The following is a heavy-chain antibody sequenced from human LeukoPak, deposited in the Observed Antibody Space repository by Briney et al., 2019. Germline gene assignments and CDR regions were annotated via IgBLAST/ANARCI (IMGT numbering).Heavy chain of an antibody. CDR3: ARDPSGTYYPRVSGALDI. J-gene: IGHJ3*02. Sequence: PGGSLRLSCAASGFTMNSNYMSWVRQAPGKGLEWVSSISSISSYIYYADSVKGRFTVSRDNAKNSLYLQMDSLRAEDTAVYYCARDPSGTYYPRVSGALDIWGQGTMVTVSS. CDR1: GFTMNSNY. CDR2: ISSISSYI. D-gene: IGHD1-26*01. V-gene: IGHV3-21*01.